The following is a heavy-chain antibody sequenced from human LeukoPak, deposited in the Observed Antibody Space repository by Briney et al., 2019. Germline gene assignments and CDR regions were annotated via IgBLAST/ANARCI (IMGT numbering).Heavy chain of an antibody. CDR3: ARVRRQEYDSSGYYLVRYFDY. V-gene: IGHV4-4*02. D-gene: IGHD3-22*01. CDR2: IYHSGST. Sequence: SETLSLTCAVSGGSISSSNWWSWVRQPPGKGLEWIGEIYHSGSTNYNPSLKSRVTISVDKSKNQFSLKLSSVTAADTAVYYCARVRRQEYDSSGYYLVRYFDYWGQGTLVTVSS. CDR1: GGSISSSNW. J-gene: IGHJ4*02.